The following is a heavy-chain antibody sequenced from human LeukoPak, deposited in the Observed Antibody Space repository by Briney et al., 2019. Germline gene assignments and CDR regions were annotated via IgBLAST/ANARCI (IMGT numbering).Heavy chain of an antibody. V-gene: IGHV3-30*02. CDR2: IRYDGSNK. CDR1: GFTFSSYG. J-gene: IGHJ5*02. D-gene: IGHD4-11*01. CDR3: AKGPSYSNYDWFDP. Sequence: PGGSLRLSCAASGFTFSSYGMHWVRQAPGKGLEGVAFIRYDGSNKYYADSVKGRFTISRDNSKNTLYLQMNSLRAEDTAVYYCAKGPSYSNYDWFDPWGQGTLVTVSS.